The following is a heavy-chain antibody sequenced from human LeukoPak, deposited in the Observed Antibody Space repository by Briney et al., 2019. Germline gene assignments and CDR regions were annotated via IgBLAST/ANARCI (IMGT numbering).Heavy chain of an antibody. CDR3: AKSNGYGLVDI. CDR1: GFSLSSYA. V-gene: IGHV3-23*01. J-gene: IGHJ3*02. D-gene: IGHD3-10*01. Sequence: GGSLRLSCAASGFSLSSYAMSWVRQAPGKGLEWVSAISSTDAGTYHADSVRGRFTISRDSSKNTLYLQMNSLRAEDAAVYYCAKSNGYGLVDIWGQGTMVTVSS. CDR2: ISSTDAGT.